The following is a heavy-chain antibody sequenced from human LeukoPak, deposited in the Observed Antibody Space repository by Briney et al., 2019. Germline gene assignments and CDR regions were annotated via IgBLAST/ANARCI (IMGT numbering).Heavy chain of an antibody. V-gene: IGHV4-61*02. Sequence: PSETLSLTCTVSGGSISSGSYYWSWIRQPAGKGLEWIGRIYTSGSTNYNPSLKSRVTISVDTSKNQFSLKLSSVTAADTAVYYCASLVRGVIGYDYWGQGTLVTVSS. CDR1: GGSISSGSYY. J-gene: IGHJ4*02. CDR2: IYTSGST. D-gene: IGHD3-10*01. CDR3: ASLVRGVIGYDY.